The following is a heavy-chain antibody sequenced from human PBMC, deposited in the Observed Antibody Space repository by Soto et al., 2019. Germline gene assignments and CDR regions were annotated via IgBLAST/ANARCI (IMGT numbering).Heavy chain of an antibody. D-gene: IGHD3-3*01. CDR1: GFTFSSYA. J-gene: IGHJ4*02. CDR2: ISGSGGST. CDR3: ANGFLEWLMFR. V-gene: IGHV3-23*01. Sequence: EVQLLESGGGLVQPGGSLRLSCAASGFTFSSYAMSWVRQAPGKGLEWVSAISGSGGSTYYADSVKGRFTISRDNSKNTLYLQMNGLRAEDTAVYYCANGFLEWLMFRWGQGTLVTVSS.